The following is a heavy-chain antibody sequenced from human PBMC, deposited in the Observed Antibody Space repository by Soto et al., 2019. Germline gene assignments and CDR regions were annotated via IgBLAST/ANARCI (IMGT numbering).Heavy chain of an antibody. CDR2: IYSGGST. J-gene: IGHJ6*02. Sequence: GGSLRLSCAASGFTVSGNYMSWVRQAPGKGLEWVSVIYSGGSTYYADSVKGRFTISRDNSKNTLYLQMNSLRAEDTAVYYCARGRKFNSATGAYYYYYGMDVWGQGTTVTVSS. V-gene: IGHV3-53*01. D-gene: IGHD3-10*01. CDR1: GFTVSGNY. CDR3: ARGRKFNSATGAYYYYYGMDV.